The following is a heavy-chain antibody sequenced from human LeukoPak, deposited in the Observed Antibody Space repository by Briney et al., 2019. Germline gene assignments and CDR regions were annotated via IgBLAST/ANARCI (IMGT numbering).Heavy chain of an antibody. Sequence: GGSLRLSCAASGFTFSSYAMSWVRQAPGKGLEWVSAISGSGGSTYYADSVKGRFTISRDNSKNTLYLQMNSLRAEDTAVYYCAKDFIAAENYYYSGMDVGGKGTTVTVSS. V-gene: IGHV3-23*01. CDR1: GFTFSSYA. J-gene: IGHJ6*04. D-gene: IGHD6-13*01. CDR3: AKDFIAAENYYYSGMDV. CDR2: ISGSGGST.